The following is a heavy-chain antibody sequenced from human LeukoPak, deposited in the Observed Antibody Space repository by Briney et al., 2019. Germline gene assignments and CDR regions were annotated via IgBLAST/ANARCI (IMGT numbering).Heavy chain of an antibody. CDR3: ARHDIIAVAFSY. J-gene: IGHJ4*02. CDR1: GGSISSSSYY. V-gene: IGHV4-39*01. D-gene: IGHD6-19*01. CDR2: ISYSGST. Sequence: SETLSLTCTVSGGSISSSSYYGGWIRQPPGKGLEWIGSISYSGSTYYNPSLKSRVTISVDTSKNQFSLNLSSVTAADTAVYYCARHDIIAVAFSYWGQGTLVTVSS.